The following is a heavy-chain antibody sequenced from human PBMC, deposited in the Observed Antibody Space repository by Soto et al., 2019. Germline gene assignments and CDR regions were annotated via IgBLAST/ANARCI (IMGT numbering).Heavy chain of an antibody. D-gene: IGHD6-6*01. CDR1: GFSLSTSGVG. J-gene: IGHJ5*02. V-gene: IGHV2-5*02. CDR2: IYWDDDK. CDR3: AHTYSSSSCCWFDP. Sequence: QITLKESGPTLVKPTQTLTLTCTFSGFSLSTSGVGVGWIRQPPGKALEWFALIYWDDDKRYSPSLKSRLTITKDTSKNQVVLTMTNMDPVDTATYYCAHTYSSSSCCWFDPWGQGTLVTVSS.